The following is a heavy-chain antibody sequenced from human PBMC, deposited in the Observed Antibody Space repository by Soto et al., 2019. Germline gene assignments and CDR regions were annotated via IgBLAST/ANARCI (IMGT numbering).Heavy chain of an antibody. CDR2: IYHTGST. V-gene: IGHV4-39*07. CDR3: TRGGDAYKNGH. J-gene: IGHJ4*02. CDR1: GDSISNSRFY. Sequence: SETLSLTCSVSGDSISNSRFYWAWIRQPPGEGLEWIGSIYHTGSTNYNPSLKSRVTMSVDTSKNQFSLKLTSVNAADTAVYYCTRGGDAYKNGHWGQGTLVTVSS. D-gene: IGHD2-21*01.